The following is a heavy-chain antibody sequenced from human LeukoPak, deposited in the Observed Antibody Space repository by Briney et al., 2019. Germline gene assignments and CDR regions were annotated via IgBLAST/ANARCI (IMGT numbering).Heavy chain of an antibody. CDR1: GDSLSSYY. Sequence: NPSDTLSLTCTVSGDSLSSYYWFWLRQPAGKGLEWIGRIYTSGSTNYNPSLKSRVTMSVDTSKNQFSLKLSSVTAADTAVYYCARVSQLAAGGYYYYMDVWGKGTTVTVSS. D-gene: IGHD6-6*01. CDR3: ARVSQLAAGGYYYYMDV. V-gene: IGHV4-4*07. J-gene: IGHJ6*03. CDR2: IYTSGST.